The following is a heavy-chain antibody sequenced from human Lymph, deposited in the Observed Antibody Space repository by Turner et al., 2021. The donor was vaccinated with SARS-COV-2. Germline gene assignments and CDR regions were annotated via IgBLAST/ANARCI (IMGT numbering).Heavy chain of an antibody. CDR2: ISYDGSNK. J-gene: IGHJ6*02. CDR1: GLTFSSYG. D-gene: IGHD3-3*01. V-gene: IGHV3-30*18. Sequence: QVQLVESGGGVVQPGRSLTLSCAASGLTFSSYGMNWVGQAPGKGLEWVAGISYDGSNKYYEDSVKGRFTIARDNSKNTLYLKMNSLRAEDTAVYYCAKVRSSFGVVIGGMDVWGQGTTVTVSS. CDR3: AKVRSSFGVVIGGMDV.